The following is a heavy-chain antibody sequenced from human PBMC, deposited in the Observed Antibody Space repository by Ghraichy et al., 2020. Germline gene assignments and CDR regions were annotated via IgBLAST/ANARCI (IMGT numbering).Heavy chain of an antibody. CDR3: ARGSSGWYGNYHYAMDV. CDR2: TSSSGPTI. Sequence: GGSLRLSCAASGFTFSNYEMNWVRQAPGKGLDWVSYTSSSGPTIYYADPVKGRFTIARDNAKNSLHLQMNSLRAEDTAVYYCARGSSGWYGNYHYAMDVWGQGTTVTVS. D-gene: IGHD6-19*01. V-gene: IGHV3-48*03. CDR1: GFTFSNYE. J-gene: IGHJ6*02.